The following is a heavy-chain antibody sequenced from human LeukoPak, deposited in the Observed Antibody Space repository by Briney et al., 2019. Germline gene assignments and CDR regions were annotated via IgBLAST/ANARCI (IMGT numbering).Heavy chain of an antibody. V-gene: IGHV4-30-4*01. CDR1: GGSISSGDYY. Sequence: PSEALSLTCTVSGGSISSGDYYWSWIRQPPGKGLEWIGYIYYSGSTYYNPSLKSRVTISVDKSKNQFSLKLSSVTAADTAVYYCAGAQAVAGPSFDYWGLGTLVTVSS. CDR3: AGAQAVAGPSFDY. D-gene: IGHD6-19*01. CDR2: IYYSGST. J-gene: IGHJ4*02.